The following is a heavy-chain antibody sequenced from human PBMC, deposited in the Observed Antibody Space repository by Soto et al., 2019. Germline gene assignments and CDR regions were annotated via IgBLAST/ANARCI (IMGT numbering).Heavy chain of an antibody. J-gene: IGHJ5*02. CDR1: GFTCSSYS. CDR2: ISSSSSTI. Sequence: EVQLVESGGGLVQPGGSLRLSCAASGFTCSSYSMNWVRQAPGKGLEWVSYISSSSSTIYYADSVKGRFTISRDNAKNSLYLQMTSLRAEDTAVYYCARHPERIAEIGWFEPWGQGTLVTVSS. CDR3: ARHPERIAEIGWFEP. D-gene: IGHD6-13*01. V-gene: IGHV3-48*01.